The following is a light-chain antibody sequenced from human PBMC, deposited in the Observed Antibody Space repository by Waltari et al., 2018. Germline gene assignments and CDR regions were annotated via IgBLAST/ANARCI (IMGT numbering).Light chain of an antibody. J-gene: IGKJ4*01. CDR3: QQYDISPLT. CDR2: GAA. Sequence: EIVFTHSPGPLSLSPGERATLSCRASQTVRTTYLAWYQQKPGQAPTLLIYGAASRATGIPDRFSGSGSGTDFSLTISSLEPEDFAVYYCQQYDISPLTFGGGTKVEIK. CDR1: QTVRTTY. V-gene: IGKV3-20*01.